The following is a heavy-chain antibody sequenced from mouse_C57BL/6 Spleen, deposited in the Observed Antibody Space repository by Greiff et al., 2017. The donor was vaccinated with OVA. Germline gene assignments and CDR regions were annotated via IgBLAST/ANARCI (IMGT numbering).Heavy chain of an antibody. Sequence: QVQLQQPGAELVKPGASVKLSCKASGYTFTSYWMQWVKQRPGQGLEWVGEIEPSDSYTNYNQKFKGKATLTVDTSSSTAYMQLSSLTSEDSAVYYCARPAQALYYFDYWGQGTTLTVSS. J-gene: IGHJ2*01. D-gene: IGHD3-2*02. CDR3: ARPAQALYYFDY. CDR2: IEPSDSYT. V-gene: IGHV1-50*01. CDR1: GYTFTSYW.